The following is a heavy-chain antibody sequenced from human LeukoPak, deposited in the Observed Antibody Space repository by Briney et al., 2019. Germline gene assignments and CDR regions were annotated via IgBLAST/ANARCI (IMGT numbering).Heavy chain of an antibody. D-gene: IGHD3-3*01. Sequence: GASVKVSCKASGYTFTSYDINWVRQATGQGLEWMGWMNPNSGNTGYAQKFQGRVTMTRNTSISTAYMELSSLRSEDTAVYYCARGPLYAGYYDFWSGYYGTDYWGQGTLVTVSS. V-gene: IGHV1-8*01. CDR3: ARGPLYAGYYDFWSGYYGTDY. CDR1: GYTFTSYD. CDR2: MNPNSGNT. J-gene: IGHJ4*02.